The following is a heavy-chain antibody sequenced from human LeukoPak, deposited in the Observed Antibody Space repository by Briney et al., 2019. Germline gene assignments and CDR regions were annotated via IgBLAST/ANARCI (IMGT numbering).Heavy chain of an antibody. CDR3: ARGGGLGAFDI. CDR2: ISSNGGST. Sequence: GGSLRLSCAASGFTFSSYAMHWVRQAPGKGLEYVSAISSNGGSTYYANSVKGRFTISRDNSKNTLYLQKGSLRAEDMAVYYCARGGGLGAFDIWGQGTMVTVSS. V-gene: IGHV3-64*01. J-gene: IGHJ3*02. D-gene: IGHD3-16*01. CDR1: GFTFSSYA.